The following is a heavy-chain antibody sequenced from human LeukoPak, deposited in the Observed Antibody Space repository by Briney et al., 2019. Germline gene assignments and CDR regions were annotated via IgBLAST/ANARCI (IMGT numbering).Heavy chain of an antibody. V-gene: IGHV1-46*01. CDR3: ARGIGGRFLEWLPPYYYYGMDV. CDR2: INPSGGST. D-gene: IGHD3-3*01. CDR1: GYTFTSYY. J-gene: IGHJ6*02. Sequence: VASVKVSCTASGYTFTSYYMHWVRQAPGQGLEWMGIINPSGGSTSYAQKFQGRVTMTRDTSTSTVYMELSSLRSEDTAVYYCARGIGGRFLEWLPPYYYYGMDVWGQGTTVTVSS.